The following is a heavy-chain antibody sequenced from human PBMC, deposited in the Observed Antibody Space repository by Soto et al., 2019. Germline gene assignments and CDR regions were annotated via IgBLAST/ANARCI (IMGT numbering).Heavy chain of an antibody. CDR2: ISSSSYI. V-gene: IGHV3-21*01. J-gene: IGHJ3*02. CDR3: ARATTVTTFGDAFDI. CDR1: GFTFSSYS. Sequence: GGSLRLSCAASGFTFSSYSMNWVRQAPGKGLEWVSSISSSSYIYYADSVKGRFTISRDNAKNSLYLQMNSLRAEDTAVYYCARATTVTTFGDAFDIWGQGTMVTVSS. D-gene: IGHD4-17*01.